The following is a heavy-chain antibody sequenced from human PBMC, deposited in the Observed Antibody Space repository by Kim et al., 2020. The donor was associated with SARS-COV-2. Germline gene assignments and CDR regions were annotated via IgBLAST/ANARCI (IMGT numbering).Heavy chain of an antibody. CDR2: INHSGST. D-gene: IGHD2-2*02. CDR1: GGSFSGYY. CDR3: ARAMGVVVPAAIQYYYYSG. J-gene: IGHJ6*01. Sequence: SETLSLTCAVYGGSFSGYYWSWIRQPPGKGLEWIGEINHSGSTNYNPSLKSRVTISVDTSKNQFSLKLSSVTAADTAVYYCARAMGVVVPAAIQYYYYSG. V-gene: IGHV4-34*01.